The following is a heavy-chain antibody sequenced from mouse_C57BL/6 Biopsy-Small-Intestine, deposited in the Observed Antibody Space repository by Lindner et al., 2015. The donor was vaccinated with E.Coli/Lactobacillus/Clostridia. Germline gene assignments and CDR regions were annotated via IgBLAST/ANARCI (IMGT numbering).Heavy chain of an antibody. CDR1: GYSFTTYG. CDR3: ARNHGYYHYMDV. D-gene: IGHD2-3*01. V-gene: IGHV1S126*01. J-gene: IGHJ1*03. Sequence: SVKVSCKAFGYSFTTYGVTWVRQAPGQGLEWMGWIGTYNGYTSYPQNLQDRVTVTMDTSTNTAYMELRSLTSDDTAVYYCARNHGYYHYMDVWGKGTTVTVSS. CDR2: IGTYNGYT.